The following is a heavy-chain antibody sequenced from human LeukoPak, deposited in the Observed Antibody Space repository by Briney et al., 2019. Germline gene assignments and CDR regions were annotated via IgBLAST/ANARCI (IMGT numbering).Heavy chain of an antibody. D-gene: IGHD6-19*01. CDR1: GFSVSKNY. V-gene: IGHV3-53*05. Sequence: PGGSLRLSCAASGFSVSKNYMSWVRQAAGKGLEWASIISGGGDTYYADSVKGRFTISRDNTENKLYLQMNSLRVEDTAVYYCARVKTDTSGWYHFDYWGQGTLVTVSS. CDR2: ISGGGDT. J-gene: IGHJ4*02. CDR3: ARVKTDTSGWYHFDY.